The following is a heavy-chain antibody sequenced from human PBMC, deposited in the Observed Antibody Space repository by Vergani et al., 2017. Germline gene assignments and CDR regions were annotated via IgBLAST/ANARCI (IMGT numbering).Heavy chain of an antibody. V-gene: IGHV3-48*01. CDR3: ATTPRSCYSPVVSSGPLCAFDI. CDR1: GSPVSGNY. J-gene: IGHJ3*02. Sequence: ELQLVESGGGLVQPGGSLRLSCAASGSPVSGNYMTWVRQAPGKGLEWVSYISSSSSTIYSADSVKGRFTISRDNAKNSLYLQMNSLRAEDTAVYYCATTPRSCYSPVVSSGPLCAFDIWGQGTMVTVSS. D-gene: IGHD2-15*01. CDR2: ISSSSSTI.